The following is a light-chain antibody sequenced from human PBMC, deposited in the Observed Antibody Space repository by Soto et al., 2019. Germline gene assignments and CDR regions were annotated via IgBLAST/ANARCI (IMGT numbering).Light chain of an antibody. CDR1: ESLLHSNGYNY. J-gene: IGKJ4*01. CDR2: LGS. Sequence: DIVMTQSPLSLLVTPGEPASIFCRASESLLHSNGYNYLDWYLQKPAQSPQLLIYLGSNRASGVPSRFSGGGSGTEFTLTISFLQPDDFATYYCQQYNSYSPLTFGGGTKVDIK. CDR3: QQYNSYSPLT. V-gene: IGKV2-28*01.